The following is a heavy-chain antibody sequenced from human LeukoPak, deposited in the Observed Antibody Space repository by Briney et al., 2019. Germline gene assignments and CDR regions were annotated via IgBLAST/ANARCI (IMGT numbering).Heavy chain of an antibody. CDR1: GITLSRYG. J-gene: IGHJ4*02. CDR2: ISYDGSNK. Sequence: GALRPLRAGPGITLSRYGMHWGRPAPGQGLEGVAVISYDGSNKYYADSVKGRFTISRDNSKNTLYLQMNSLRAEDTAVYYCARHPYDNSGYFDYWGQGTLVTVSS. V-gene: IGHV3-30*03. D-gene: IGHD3-22*01. CDR3: ARHPYDNSGYFDY.